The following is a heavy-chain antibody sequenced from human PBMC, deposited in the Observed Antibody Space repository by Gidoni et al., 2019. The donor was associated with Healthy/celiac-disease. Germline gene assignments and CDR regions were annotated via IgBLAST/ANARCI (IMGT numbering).Heavy chain of an antibody. CDR1: GFNFSSYA. CDR3: AKDQPSIVVVPAATDY. V-gene: IGHV3-23*01. D-gene: IGHD2-2*01. J-gene: IGHJ4*02. Sequence: EVQLLEAGRGLVQAGGSMRLSCAAAGFNFSSYAMSWVRQARGKGLECVSAISGSCGIPSYAVSVKGRFTISRDNSKNTLSLQMNSLRAEDTAGYYCAKDQPSIVVVPAATDYWCQVTLVTVSS. CDR2: ISGSCGIP.